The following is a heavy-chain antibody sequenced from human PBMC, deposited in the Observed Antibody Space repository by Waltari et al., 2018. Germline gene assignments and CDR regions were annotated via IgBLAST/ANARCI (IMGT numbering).Heavy chain of an antibody. V-gene: IGHV4-59*01. J-gene: IGHJ4*02. CDR2: VHHDGST. CDR3: ARGGASSKYFDY. CDR1: GGSIGNDY. Sequence: QVRLQESGPGLVKPSETLSLSCTGSGGSIGNDYWSWIRQPPGKGLEWIGFVHHDGSTNYNPSLKSRVTISVDTSKNQFSLKLKSVTAADTAVYYCARGGASSKYFDYWGQGTLVTVSS. D-gene: IGHD6-6*01.